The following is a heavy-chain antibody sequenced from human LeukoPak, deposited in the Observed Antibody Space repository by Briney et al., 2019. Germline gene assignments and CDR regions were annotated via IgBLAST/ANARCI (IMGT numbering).Heavy chain of an antibody. V-gene: IGHV1-2*02. D-gene: IGHD1-26*01. CDR2: INPNSGGT. Sequence: GASVKVSCKASGYTFTGYYMHWVRQAPGQGLEWMGWINPNSGGTNYAQKFQGRVTMTRDTSISTAYMELSRLRSDDTAVYYCARGQRTATVGATTLDYWGQGTLVTVSS. J-gene: IGHJ4*02. CDR3: ARGQRTATVGATTLDY. CDR1: GYTFTGYY.